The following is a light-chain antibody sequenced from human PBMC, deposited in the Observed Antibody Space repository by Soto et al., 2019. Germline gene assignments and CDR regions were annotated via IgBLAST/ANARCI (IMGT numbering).Light chain of an antibody. CDR3: QVWDSISDHVV. Sequence: SYELTQPPSVSVAPGQTAAIACGGNNIRLKSVHWYHQKAGQAPVLVIYYDSGRPSGIPERFAGSNSGNTATLTIYRVEAGDEADYYCQVWDSISDHVVFGGGTKLTVL. CDR2: YDS. J-gene: IGLJ3*02. V-gene: IGLV3-21*04. CDR1: NIRLKS.